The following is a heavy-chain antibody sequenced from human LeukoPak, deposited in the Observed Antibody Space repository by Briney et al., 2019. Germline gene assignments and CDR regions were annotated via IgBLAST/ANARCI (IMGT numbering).Heavy chain of an antibody. Sequence: PSETLSLTCTVSGGSISSSSYYWGWIRQPPGKGLEWIGSIYYSGSTYYNPSLKSRVTISVDTSKNQFSLKLTSVTAADTAVYYCARRKGFGEGYFDSWGQGTLVTVSS. D-gene: IGHD3-10*01. CDR1: GGSISSSSYY. CDR2: IYYSGST. V-gene: IGHV4-39*01. J-gene: IGHJ4*02. CDR3: ARRKGFGEGYFDS.